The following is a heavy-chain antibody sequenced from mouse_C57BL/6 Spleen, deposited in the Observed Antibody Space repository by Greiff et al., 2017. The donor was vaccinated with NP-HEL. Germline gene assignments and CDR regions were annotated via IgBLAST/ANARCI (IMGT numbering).Heavy chain of an antibody. J-gene: IGHJ2*01. Sequence: EVNVVESGGGLVKPGGSLKLSCAASGFTFSSYAMSWVRQTPEKRLEWVATISDGGSYTYYPDNVKGRFTISRDNAKNNLYLQMSHLKSEDTAMYYCARDEDYGAYFDYWGQGTTLTVSS. CDR3: ARDEDYGAYFDY. CDR1: GFTFSSYA. V-gene: IGHV5-4*01. D-gene: IGHD1-1*01. CDR2: ISDGGSYT.